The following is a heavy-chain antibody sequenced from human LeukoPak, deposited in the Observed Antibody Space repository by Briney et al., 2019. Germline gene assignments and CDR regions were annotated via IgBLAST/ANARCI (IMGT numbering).Heavy chain of an antibody. V-gene: IGHV1-2*02. CDR3: ARAEAAGTTSFDY. D-gene: IGHD6-13*01. CDR1: GYTFTRYS. CDR2: ITPNSGGT. J-gene: IGHJ4*02. Sequence: GASLKVSCKASGYTFTRYSMHWVRQAPGQGLEWMGWITPNSGGTNYAQKFQGRVTMTRDTSISTAYMELSRLRSDDTAVYYCARAEAAGTTSFDYWGQGTLVTVSS.